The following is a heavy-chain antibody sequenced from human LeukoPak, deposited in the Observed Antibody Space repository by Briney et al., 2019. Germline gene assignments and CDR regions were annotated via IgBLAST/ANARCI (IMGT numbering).Heavy chain of an antibody. CDR2: ISAYNGNT. V-gene: IGHV1-18*01. J-gene: IGHJ5*02. CDR3: ARGDSSGTYLS. Sequence: GASVTVSCTASGYTFTIYGISWVRQAPGQGLEWMGWISAYNGNTNYAQKLQGRVTMTTDTSTSTAYMELRSLRSDDTAVYYCARGDSSGTYLSWGQGTLVTVSS. CDR1: GYTFTIYG. D-gene: IGHD3-22*01.